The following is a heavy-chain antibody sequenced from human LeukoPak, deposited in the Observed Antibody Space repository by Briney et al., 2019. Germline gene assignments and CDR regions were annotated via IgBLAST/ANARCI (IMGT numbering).Heavy chain of an antibody. CDR1: GITLSNYG. Sequence: GGSLRLSCAVSGITLSNYGMSWVHRAPGKGLEWVAGISDSGGSTNYADSVKGRFTISRDNPKNTLYLQMNSLRAEDTAVYFCAKRGVVIRVILVGFHKEAYYFDSWGQGALVTVSS. CDR2: ISDSGGST. V-gene: IGHV3-23*01. D-gene: IGHD3-22*01. CDR3: AKRGVVIRVILVGFHKEAYYFDS. J-gene: IGHJ4*02.